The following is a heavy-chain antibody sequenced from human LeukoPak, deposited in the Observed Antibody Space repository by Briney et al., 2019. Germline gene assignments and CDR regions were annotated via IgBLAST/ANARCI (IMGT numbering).Heavy chain of an antibody. J-gene: IGHJ4*02. Sequence: SETLSLTCTVSGGSISSGGYYWSWIRQPPGKGLEWIGYIYHSGSTYYNPSLKSRVTISVDRSKNQFSLKLSSVTAADTAVYYCARESEWSGFFVYWGQGTLVTVSS. D-gene: IGHD3-3*01. V-gene: IGHV4-30-2*01. CDR2: IYHSGST. CDR3: ARESEWSGFFVY. CDR1: GGSISSGGYY.